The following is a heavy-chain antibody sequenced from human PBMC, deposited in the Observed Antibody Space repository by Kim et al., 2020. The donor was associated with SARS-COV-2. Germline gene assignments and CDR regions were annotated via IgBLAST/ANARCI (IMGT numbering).Heavy chain of an antibody. D-gene: IGHD3-3*01. CDR3: ARLITDYDFWSGSIPPRYNIDV. CDR2: IYYSGST. J-gene: IGHJ6*03. Sequence: SETLSLSCIVSGGSISSHYWSWIRQPPGKGLEWIGYIYYSGSTNYNPSLKSRVTISVDTSKNQFSLKLNSVTAADTAVYYCARLITDYDFWSGSIPPRYNIDVWGKGTTGTVSS. V-gene: IGHV4-59*08. CDR1: GGSISSHY.